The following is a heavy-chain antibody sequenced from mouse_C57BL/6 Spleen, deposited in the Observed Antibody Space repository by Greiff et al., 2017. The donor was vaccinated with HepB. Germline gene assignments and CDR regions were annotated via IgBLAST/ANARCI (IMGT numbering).Heavy chain of an antibody. CDR2: ILPGSGST. CDR3: ARRDYYGFGYAMDY. D-gene: IGHD1-1*01. J-gene: IGHJ4*01. CDR1: GYTFTGYW. Sequence: VQLQQSGAELMKPGASVKLSCKATGYTFTGYWIEWVKQRPGHGLEWSGEILPGSGSTNYNEKFKSKATFTADTSSNTAYMQLSSLTTEDSAIYYSARRDYYGFGYAMDYWGQGTSVTVSS. V-gene: IGHV1-9*01.